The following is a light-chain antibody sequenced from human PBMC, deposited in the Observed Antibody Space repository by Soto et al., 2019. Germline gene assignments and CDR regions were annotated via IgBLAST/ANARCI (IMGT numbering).Light chain of an antibody. V-gene: IGLV2-8*01. J-gene: IGLJ1*01. CDR2: EVN. CDR1: SSDVGGYNY. Sequence: QSVLTQPPSASGSPGQSVAISCTGTSSDVGGYNYVSWYQQHPGKAPKLMIYEVNKRPSGVPDRFSGSKSGNTASLTVSGLQADDEADYYCCSHAGSSTYLFGTGTKVTVL. CDR3: CSHAGSSTYL.